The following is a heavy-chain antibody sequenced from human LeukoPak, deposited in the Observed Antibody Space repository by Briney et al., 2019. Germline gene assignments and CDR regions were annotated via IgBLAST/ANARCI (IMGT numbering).Heavy chain of an antibody. CDR2: IYSGGST. J-gene: IGHJ3*02. Sequence: GGSLRLSCAASGFTVSSNYMSCVRQAPGKGLEWVSVIYSGGSTYYADSVKGRFTISRDNSKNTLYLQMNSLRAEDTAVYYCAREGGYGDYVYAFDIWGQGTMVTVSS. CDR3: AREGGYGDYVYAFDI. D-gene: IGHD4-17*01. V-gene: IGHV3-53*01. CDR1: GFTVSSNY.